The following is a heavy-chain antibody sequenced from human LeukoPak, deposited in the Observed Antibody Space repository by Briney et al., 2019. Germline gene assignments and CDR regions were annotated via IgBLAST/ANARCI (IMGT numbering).Heavy chain of an antibody. V-gene: IGHV3-30*03. J-gene: IGHJ4*02. D-gene: IGHD6-13*01. CDR1: GFTFSSYG. CDR2: ISYDGSNK. Sequence: GGSLRLSCAASGFTFSSYGMHWVRQAPGKGLEWVAVISYDGSNKYYADSVKGRFTVSRDNAKNSLYLQMNSLRDEDTAVYYCARGLSEYSSSWYEVWGQGTLVTVSS. CDR3: ARGLSEYSSSWYEV.